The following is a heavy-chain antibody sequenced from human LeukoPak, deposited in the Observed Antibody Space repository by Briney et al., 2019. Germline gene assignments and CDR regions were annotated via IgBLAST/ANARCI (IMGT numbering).Heavy chain of an antibody. CDR1: GGTFTSYA. D-gene: IGHD6-13*01. V-gene: IGHV1-18*01. CDR2: ISAYNGNT. Sequence: ASVKVSCKASGGTFTSYAISWVRQAPGQGLEWMGWISAYNGNTNYAQKLQGRVTMTTDTSTSTAYMELRSLRSDDTAVYYCARGGLEGIAAAGYYYYGMDVWGQGTTVTVSS. CDR3: ARGGLEGIAAAGYYYYGMDV. J-gene: IGHJ6*02.